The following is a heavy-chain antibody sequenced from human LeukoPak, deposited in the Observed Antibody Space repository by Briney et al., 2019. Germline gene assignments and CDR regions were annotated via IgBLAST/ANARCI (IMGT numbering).Heavy chain of an antibody. CDR3: ASVEIWGAFDI. Sequence: GGSLRLSCAASGFTFSSYSMKWVRQAPGKGLEWVSSISSSSSYIYYADSVKGRFTISRDNAKNSLYLQMNSLRAEDTAVYYCASVEIWGAFDIWGQGTMVTVSS. V-gene: IGHV3-21*01. J-gene: IGHJ3*02. D-gene: IGHD7-27*01. CDR2: ISSSSSYI. CDR1: GFTFSSYS.